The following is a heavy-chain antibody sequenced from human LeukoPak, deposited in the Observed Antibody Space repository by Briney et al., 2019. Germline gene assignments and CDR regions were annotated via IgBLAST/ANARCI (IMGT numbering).Heavy chain of an antibody. J-gene: IGHJ4*02. V-gene: IGHV3-9*01. CDR1: GFKFGDYA. Sequence: GGSLRLSCAASGFKFGDYAMHWVRQAPGKGLEWVSGISWNGGVIDYAGSVKGRFTISRDNAKNSLFLQMNSLRVEDTALYYCAKVRPPGSYYNLAIEYWGQGTLVTVST. CDR3: AKVRPPGSYYNLAIEY. D-gene: IGHD3-10*01. CDR2: ISWNGGVI.